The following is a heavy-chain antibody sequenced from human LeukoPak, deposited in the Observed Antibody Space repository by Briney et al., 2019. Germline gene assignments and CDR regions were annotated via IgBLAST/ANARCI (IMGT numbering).Heavy chain of an antibody. V-gene: IGHV3-23*01. J-gene: IGHJ4*02. Sequence: GGSLRLSCAASGFTFSNAWMSWVRQAPGKGLEWVSAISGSGGSTYYADSVKGRFTISRDNSKNTLYLQMNSLRAEDTAVYYCAKGEYTSGWYWGQGTLVTVSS. D-gene: IGHD6-19*01. CDR3: AKGEYTSGWY. CDR2: ISGSGGST. CDR1: GFTFSNAW.